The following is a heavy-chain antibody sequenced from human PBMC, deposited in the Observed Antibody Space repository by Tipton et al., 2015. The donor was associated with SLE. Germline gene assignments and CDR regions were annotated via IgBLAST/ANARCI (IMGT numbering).Heavy chain of an antibody. CDR3: ARGAARRRYFDY. J-gene: IGHJ4*02. CDR1: GGSISSSSYY. CDR2: IYYSGST. D-gene: IGHD6-6*01. V-gene: IGHV4-39*07. Sequence: TLSLTCTVSGGSISSSSYYWGWIRQPPGKGLEWIGGIYYSGSTYYNPSLKSRVTISVDTSKNQFSLKLSSVTAADTAVYYCARGAARRRYFDYWGQGTLVTVSS.